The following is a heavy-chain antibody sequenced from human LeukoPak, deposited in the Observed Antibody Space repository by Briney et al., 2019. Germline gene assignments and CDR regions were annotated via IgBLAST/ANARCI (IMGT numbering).Heavy chain of an antibody. Sequence: GGSLSLSCAASGFTFSSYSMNWVRQAPGKGLEWVSYISSSSSTIYYADSVKGRFTISRDNAKNSLYLQMNSLRAEDTAVYYCARAPGFYYFDYWGQGTLVTVSS. J-gene: IGHJ4*02. CDR1: GFTFSSYS. CDR2: ISSSSSTI. D-gene: IGHD3-9*01. CDR3: ARAPGFYYFDY. V-gene: IGHV3-48*01.